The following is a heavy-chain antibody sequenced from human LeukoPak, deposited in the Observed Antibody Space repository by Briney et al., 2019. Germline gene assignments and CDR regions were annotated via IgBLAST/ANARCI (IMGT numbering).Heavy chain of an antibody. CDR3: ARVPGVQLERRYYFDF. CDR1: GFTFSSYS. CDR2: ISSVGSYI. Sequence: GGSLRLSCAASGFTFSSYSMNWVRQAPGKGLEWVSSISSVGSYIYYADSVKGRVTISRDNAKNSLYLQMNSLRAEDTAVYYCARVPGVQLERRYYFDFWGQGTLVTVSS. V-gene: IGHV3-21*01. J-gene: IGHJ4*02. D-gene: IGHD1-1*01.